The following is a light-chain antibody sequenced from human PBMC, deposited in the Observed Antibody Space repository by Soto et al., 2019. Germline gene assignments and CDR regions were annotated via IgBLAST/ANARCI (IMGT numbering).Light chain of an antibody. J-gene: IGKJ4*01. Sequence: DIQMTQSPSSLSASVGDRVTITCRASQSISSYLNWYRQKPGKAPKLLIYAASSLQSGVPSRFSGSGSGTDFTLTISSLQPEDFATYYCQQSYSTGITFGGGTKVEIK. CDR2: AAS. CDR1: QSISSY. CDR3: QQSYSTGIT. V-gene: IGKV1-39*01.